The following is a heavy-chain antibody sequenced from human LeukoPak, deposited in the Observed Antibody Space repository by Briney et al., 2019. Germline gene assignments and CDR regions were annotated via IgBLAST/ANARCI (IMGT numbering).Heavy chain of an antibody. CDR1: GFTFSSYS. J-gene: IGHJ2*01. Sequence: GGSLRLSCAASGFTFSSYSMNWVRQAPGKGLEWVSYISSSSSTIYYADSVKGRFTISRDNAKNSLYLQMNSLRAEDTAVYYCARDCRLRCWYFDLWGRGTLVTVSS. CDR2: ISSSSSTI. D-gene: IGHD4-17*01. V-gene: IGHV3-48*04. CDR3: ARDCRLRCWYFDL.